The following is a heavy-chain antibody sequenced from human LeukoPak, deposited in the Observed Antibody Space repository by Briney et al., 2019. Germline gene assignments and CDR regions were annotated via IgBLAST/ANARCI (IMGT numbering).Heavy chain of an antibody. V-gene: IGHV1-2*04. D-gene: IGHD6-19*01. CDR1: GYTFTGYY. J-gene: IGHJ5*02. Sequence: ASVKVSCKASGYTFTGYYMHWVRQAPGQGLEWMGWINPNSGGTNYAQKFQGWVTMTRDTSISTAYMELSRLRSDDTAVYYCARDGDSGGWFSWFDPWGQGTLVTVSS. CDR3: ARDGDSGGWFSWFDP. CDR2: INPNSGGT.